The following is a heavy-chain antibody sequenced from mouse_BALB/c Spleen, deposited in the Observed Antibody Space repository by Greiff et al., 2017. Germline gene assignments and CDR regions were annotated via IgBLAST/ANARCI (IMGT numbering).Heavy chain of an antibody. CDR1: GFTFSSFG. J-gene: IGHJ2*01. CDR2: ISSGSSTI. CDR3: EKEMIYYGNYDY. V-gene: IGHV5-17*02. Sequence: EVKLVESGGGLVQPGGSRKLSCAASGFTFSSFGMHWVRQAPEKGLEWVAYISSGSSTIYYADTVKGRFTISRDNPKNTLFLQMTSLRSEDTAMYYGEKEMIYYGNYDYWGKGTTRTVSS. D-gene: IGHD2-1*01.